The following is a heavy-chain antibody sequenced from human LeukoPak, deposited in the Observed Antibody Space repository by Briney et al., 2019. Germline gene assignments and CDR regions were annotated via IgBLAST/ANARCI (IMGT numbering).Heavy chain of an antibody. V-gene: IGHV4-34*01. J-gene: IGHJ5*02. CDR3: ARGLYDILTGYYTAGWFDP. Sequence: PSETLSLTCAVFGGSFSGYHWSWIRQPPGKGLEWIGGVNYGESTNYNPSLKSRVTISVDTSKNQFSLKLTSVTAADTAVYYCARGLYDILTGYYTAGWFDPWGQGTLVTVSS. CDR2: VNYGEST. D-gene: IGHD3-9*01. CDR1: GGSFSGYH.